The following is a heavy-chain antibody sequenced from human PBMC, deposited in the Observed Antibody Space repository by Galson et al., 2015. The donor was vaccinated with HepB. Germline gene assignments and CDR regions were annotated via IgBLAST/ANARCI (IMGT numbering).Heavy chain of an antibody. Sequence: SLRLSCAASGFTFSSYWMSWVRQAPGKGLEWVANIKQDGSEKYYVDSVKGRFTISRDSAKNSLYLQMNSLRAEDTAVYYCARVVGGYSSSWYWLRNYGMDVWGQGTTVTVSS. CDR2: IKQDGSEK. CDR3: ARVVGGYSSSWYWLRNYGMDV. CDR1: GFTFSSYW. J-gene: IGHJ6*02. V-gene: IGHV3-7*03. D-gene: IGHD6-13*01.